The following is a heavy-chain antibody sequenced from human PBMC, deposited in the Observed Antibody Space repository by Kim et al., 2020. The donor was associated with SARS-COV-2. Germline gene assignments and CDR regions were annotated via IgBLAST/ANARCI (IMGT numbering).Heavy chain of an antibody. D-gene: IGHD3-16*01. V-gene: IGHV3-30*18. CDR1: GFSFNNYA. J-gene: IGHJ3*02. CDR2: ISYEGSKK. CDR3: AKDNSVFMIYLTRGAFDI. Sequence: GGSLRLSCAASGFSFNNYAMHWVRQAPGKGLEWVAVISYEGSKKYYAESVQGRFTISRDTSKNMVYLQMNSLRAEDTAMYFCAKDNSVFMIYLTRGAFDIWGPGTRVTVSS.